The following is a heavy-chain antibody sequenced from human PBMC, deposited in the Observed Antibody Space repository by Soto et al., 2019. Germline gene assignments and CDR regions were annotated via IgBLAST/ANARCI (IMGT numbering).Heavy chain of an antibody. V-gene: IGHV1-18*01. D-gene: IGHD3-3*01. J-gene: IGHJ6*02. CDR3: AKDAPPPELRFLEWHNYDYNGMDV. CDR1: GYSFTGYG. CDR2: ISWYNGKT. Sequence: QVQVVQSGDEVKETGASVRVSCKTSGYSFTGYGISWERQAPGQGPEWLERISWYNGKTKYAQKVQGRVTMTTDTYTSKADMEVRSLKSDDTAIYYCAKDAPPPELRFLEWHNYDYNGMDVWGQGTTVTVSS.